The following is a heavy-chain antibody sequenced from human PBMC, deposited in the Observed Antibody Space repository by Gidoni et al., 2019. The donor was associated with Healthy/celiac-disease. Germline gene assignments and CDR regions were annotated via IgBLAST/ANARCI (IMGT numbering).Heavy chain of an antibody. CDR3: ARFTYYYDSSGSDPPDY. V-gene: IGHV4-39*01. Sequence: QLQLQESGPGLVKPSETLSLTCTVSGGSISSSSYYWGWIRQPPGKGLELIGSIYYSGSTYYNPSLKSRVTISVDTSKNQFALKLSSVTAADTAVYYCARFTYYYDSSGSDPPDYWGQGTLVTVSS. CDR1: GGSISSSSYY. CDR2: IYYSGST. J-gene: IGHJ4*02. D-gene: IGHD3-22*01.